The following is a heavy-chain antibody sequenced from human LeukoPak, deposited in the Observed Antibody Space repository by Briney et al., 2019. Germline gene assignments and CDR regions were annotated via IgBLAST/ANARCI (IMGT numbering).Heavy chain of an antibody. CDR3: ARDRVGATDYFDY. CDR2: IWFDKNQ. Sequence: GALRLSCAASGFILNDYGMHWVRQAPGKGLEWVADIWFDKNQHFADSVKGRFAISRDNSKNTVYLQINSLRAEDTAVYYCARDRVGATDYFDYWGQGTLVTVSS. V-gene: IGHV3-33*01. CDR1: GFILNDYG. D-gene: IGHD1-26*01. J-gene: IGHJ4*02.